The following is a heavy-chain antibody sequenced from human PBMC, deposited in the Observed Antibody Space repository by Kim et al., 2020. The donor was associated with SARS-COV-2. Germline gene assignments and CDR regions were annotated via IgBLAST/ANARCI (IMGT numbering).Heavy chain of an antibody. CDR2: ISYGGSNK. V-gene: IGHV3-30*04. CDR3: ARGAGYSNGGYFDY. J-gene: IGHJ4*02. Sequence: GGSLRLSCAASGFTFSSYAMHWVRQAPGKGLEWVAVISYGGSNKYYADSVKGRFTISRDNSKNTLYLQMNSLRAEDTAVYYCARGAGYSNGGYFDYWGQGTLVTVSS. CDR1: GFTFSSYA. D-gene: IGHD5-18*01.